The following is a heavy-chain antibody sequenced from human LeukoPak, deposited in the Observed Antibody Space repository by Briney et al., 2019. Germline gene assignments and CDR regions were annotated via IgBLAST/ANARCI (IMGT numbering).Heavy chain of an antibody. J-gene: IGHJ6*02. CDR3: AGNTSVRGNYYYYGIDV. CDR2: INNSGSI. D-gene: IGHD3-10*01. Sequence: SETLSLTCAVYGGSFSGYCWSWIRHPPGTGLEWIGEINNSGSINYNPSLKSRVTMSVDTSKTPLSLKLSSVSAVNTAVYYCAGNTSVRGNYYYYGIDVWGQGTTVTVSS. CDR1: GGSFSGYC. V-gene: IGHV4-34*01.